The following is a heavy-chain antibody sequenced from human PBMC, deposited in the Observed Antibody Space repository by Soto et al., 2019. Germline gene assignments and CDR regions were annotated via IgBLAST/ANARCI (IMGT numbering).Heavy chain of an antibody. V-gene: IGHV4-31*01. Sequence: QVQLQESGPGLVKPSQTLSLTCTVSGGSISSGGYYWSWIRQHPGKGLEWIGYIYYSGSTYYNPSLNSPVTISVDTSKNQFSLKLSSVTAADTAVYYCARAVRDGYNPDYWGQGTLVTVSS. CDR1: GGSISSGGYY. J-gene: IGHJ4*02. CDR2: IYYSGST. D-gene: IGHD5-12*01. CDR3: ARAVRDGYNPDY.